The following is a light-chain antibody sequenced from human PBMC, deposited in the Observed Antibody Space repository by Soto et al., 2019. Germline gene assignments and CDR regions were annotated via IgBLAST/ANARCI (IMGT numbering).Light chain of an antibody. CDR3: QQSYSTLWT. CDR1: QSISSY. Sequence: DIRFTHSPSSLSASVVYRATITCRASQSISSYLQWYQQKPGKAPKLLIYATSTLQSGVPSRFSGSGSGTDFTLTINSLQPEDFATYCCQQSYSTLWTFGQGTKV. CDR2: ATS. V-gene: IGKV1-39*01. J-gene: IGKJ1*01.